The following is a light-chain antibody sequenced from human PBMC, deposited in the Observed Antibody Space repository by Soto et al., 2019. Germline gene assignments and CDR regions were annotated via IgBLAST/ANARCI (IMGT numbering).Light chain of an antibody. CDR2: AAS. CDR1: QNMSSY. V-gene: IGKV1-39*01. J-gene: IGKJ5*01. Sequence: DIQMPQSQSSLSASVGDRVTITCRASQNMSSYLNWYQQKPETAPKLLIYAASGLQSGVPSRFSASGSGTDFTLTISNLQPEDFAIYYCQQSYNTPITFGQGTRLEIK. CDR3: QQSYNTPIT.